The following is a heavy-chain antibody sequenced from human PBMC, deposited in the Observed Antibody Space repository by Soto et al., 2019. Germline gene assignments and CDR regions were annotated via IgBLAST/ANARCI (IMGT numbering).Heavy chain of an antibody. J-gene: IGHJ5*02. D-gene: IGHD6-13*01. V-gene: IGHV1-46*01. CDR2: INPSGGRT. CDR3: ARDSNRAAAGTGWFDP. Sequence: QVQLLQSGAEVKKPGASVNISCKASGYSFRTYFIHWVRQAPGQGLEWMGVINPSGGRTKYAQRFQGRVVMTSDTSTGTVYMELSSLRSDDTAVYHCARDSNRAAAGTGWFDPWGQGSPVTVSS. CDR1: GYSFRTYF.